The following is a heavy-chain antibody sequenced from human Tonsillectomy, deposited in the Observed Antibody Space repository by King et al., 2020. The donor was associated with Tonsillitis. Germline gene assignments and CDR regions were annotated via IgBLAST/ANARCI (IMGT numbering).Heavy chain of an antibody. CDR1: GGSISIGAYY. V-gene: IGHV4-31*03. D-gene: IGHD2-15*01. Sequence: VQLQESGPGLVKPSQTLSLTCTVSGGSISIGAYYWTWIRQPPGKGLEWIGYVLKSGSTDSNPSLTRRVTISMDTSKNHFSLDRGSVTAADTAVYYCARVLSGGGDYDYWGQGTLVTVSS. CDR2: VLKSGST. J-gene: IGHJ4*02. CDR3: ARVLSGGGDYDY.